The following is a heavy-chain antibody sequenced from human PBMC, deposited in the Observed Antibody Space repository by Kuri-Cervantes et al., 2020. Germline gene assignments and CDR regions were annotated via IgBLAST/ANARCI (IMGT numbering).Heavy chain of an antibody. CDR2: INPNSGGT. J-gene: IGHJ6*02. CDR1: GYTFTGYY. D-gene: IGHD3-10*01. CDR3: ARDPPIYGSGSQYGMDV. V-gene: IGHV1-2*04. Sequence: ASVKASCKASGYTFTGYYMHWVRQAPGQGLEWMGWINPNSGGTNYAQKFQGWVTMTRDTSISTAYMELSRLRSEDTAVYYCARDPPIYGSGSQYGMDVWGQGTTVTVSS.